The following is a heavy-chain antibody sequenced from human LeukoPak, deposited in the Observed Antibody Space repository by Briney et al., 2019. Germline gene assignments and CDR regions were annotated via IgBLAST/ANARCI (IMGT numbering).Heavy chain of an antibody. Sequence: ASVKVSCKASGGTFSSYAISWVRQAPGQGLEWMGRIIPILGIANYAQKFQGRVTITADKSTSTAYMELSSLRSEDTAVYYYARYYDFWSGYYGYYGMDVWGQGTTVTVSS. CDR2: IIPILGIA. V-gene: IGHV1-69*04. CDR3: ARYYDFWSGYYGYYGMDV. D-gene: IGHD3-3*01. J-gene: IGHJ6*02. CDR1: GGTFSSYA.